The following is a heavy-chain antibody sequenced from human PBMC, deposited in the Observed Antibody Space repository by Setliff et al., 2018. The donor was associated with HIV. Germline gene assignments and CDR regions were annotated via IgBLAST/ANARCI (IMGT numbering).Heavy chain of an antibody. CDR1: GHTFTSYY. Sequence: ASVKVSCKASGHTFTSYYMHWVRQAPGQGLEWMGIINPSGGVTNYAQNFQGRVTMTRDTSTSTAYMELSRLRSDDTAVYYCARKSLTGTIDSWGQGTLVTVSS. D-gene: IGHD1-1*01. CDR2: INPSGGVT. J-gene: IGHJ4*02. V-gene: IGHV1-2*02. CDR3: ARKSLTGTIDS.